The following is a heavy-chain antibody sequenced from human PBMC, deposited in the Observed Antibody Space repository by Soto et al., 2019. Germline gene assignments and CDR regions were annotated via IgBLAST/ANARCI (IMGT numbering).Heavy chain of an antibody. Sequence: PVGSLSLPFAASGFTFSSYEMHLVLQATGKGLEWVSAIGTAGDTYYPGSVKGRFTISRENAKNSLYLQMNSLRAGDTAVYYCARALKGYCSSTSCYRRYYYYMEVWGKGTTVT. CDR2: IGTAGDT. V-gene: IGHV3-13*01. J-gene: IGHJ6*03. D-gene: IGHD2-2*01. CDR3: ARALKGYCSSTSCYRRYYYYMEV. CDR1: GFTFSSYE.